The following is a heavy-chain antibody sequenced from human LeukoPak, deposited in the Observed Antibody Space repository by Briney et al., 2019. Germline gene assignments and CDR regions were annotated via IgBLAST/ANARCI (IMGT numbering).Heavy chain of an antibody. CDR2: IIPIFGTA. V-gene: IGHV1-69*05. CDR3: ARAEPGFITGTTGYYYYYYMDV. D-gene: IGHD1/OR15-1a*01. CDR1: GGTFSSYA. J-gene: IGHJ6*03. Sequence: GASVKVSCKASGGTFSSYAISWVRQAPGQGLEWMGGIIPIFGTANYAQKFQGRVTITTDESTSTAYMELSSLRSEDTAVYYCARAEPGFITGTTGYYYYYYMDVWGKGTTVTVSS.